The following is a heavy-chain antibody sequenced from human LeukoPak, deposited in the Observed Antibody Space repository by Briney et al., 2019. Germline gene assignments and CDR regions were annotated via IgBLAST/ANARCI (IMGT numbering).Heavy chain of an antibody. D-gene: IGHD5-18*01. CDR2: ISDNEGRT. J-gene: IGHJ4*02. CDR1: GFNFNYYA. CDR3: ARHDSFIPY. Sequence: RGSLRLSCAASGFNFNYYAMSWVRQAPGKGLEWVSGISDNEGRTYYTDSVKGRFTISRDRTKNTVYLQMHNLRADDTAVYFCARHDSFIPYWGQGTLVTVSS. V-gene: IGHV3-23*01.